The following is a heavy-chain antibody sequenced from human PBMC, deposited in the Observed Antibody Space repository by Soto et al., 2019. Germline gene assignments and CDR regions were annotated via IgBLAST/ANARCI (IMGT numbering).Heavy chain of an antibody. J-gene: IGHJ6*02. CDR3: ATAYYLSDYCYPGMDV. Sequence: QVQLVESGGGVVQPGRSLRLSCAASGFTFSNNGMHWVRQAPGKGLEWVAVTSYDGSNKYYADSVKGRFTISRDNSKSTLYLQMNSLRDEDNAVYYCATAYYLSDYCYPGMDVWGQGTTVTVSS. V-gene: IGHV3-30*03. CDR1: GFTFSNNG. CDR2: TSYDGSNK. D-gene: IGHD2-21*01.